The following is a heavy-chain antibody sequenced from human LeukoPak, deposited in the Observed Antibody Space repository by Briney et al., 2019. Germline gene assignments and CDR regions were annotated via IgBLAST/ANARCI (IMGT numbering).Heavy chain of an antibody. CDR2: ISFSGGST. Sequence: GGSLRLSCAASGITFNSYAMSWIRQAPGKGLEWVSTISFSGGSTYYADSVKGRFSISRDNSNNTLYLQTSSLRAEDTAVYYCAKAGGHSPYYALDVWGQGTTVTVSS. V-gene: IGHV3-23*01. CDR3: AKAGGHSPYYALDV. J-gene: IGHJ6*02. CDR1: GITFNSYA. D-gene: IGHD2-15*01.